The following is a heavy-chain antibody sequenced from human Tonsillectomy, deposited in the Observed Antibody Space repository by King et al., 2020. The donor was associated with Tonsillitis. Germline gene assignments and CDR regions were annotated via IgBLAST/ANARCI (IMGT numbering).Heavy chain of an antibody. J-gene: IGHJ4*02. V-gene: IGHV3-23*04. CDR2: ISGSGGNT. CDR3: ATGVRYTDYTQAFDS. D-gene: IGHD3-10*02. CDR1: GFTFSSYA. Sequence: VQLVESGGGLVQPGGSLRLSCAASGFTFSSYAMNWVRQAPGRGLEWVSTISGSGGNTYYADSVKGRFTISRDNSKNTLYLQMNSLRAEDTAVYYCATGVRYTDYTQAFDSWGQGTLVSVSS.